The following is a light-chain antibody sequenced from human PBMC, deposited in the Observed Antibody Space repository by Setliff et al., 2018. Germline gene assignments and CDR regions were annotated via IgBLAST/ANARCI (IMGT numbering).Light chain of an antibody. CDR1: SSDVGGYNY. CDR2: DVS. Sequence: QSVLTQPRSVSGSPGQSVTISCTGTSSDVGGYNYVSWYQQHPGKAPKVMIYDVSKRPSGVPDRFSGSKSGNTASLTISGLQAEDEAEYYCCSYAGSYTYVFGTGTNVTVL. V-gene: IGLV2-11*01. J-gene: IGLJ1*01. CDR3: CSYAGSYTYV.